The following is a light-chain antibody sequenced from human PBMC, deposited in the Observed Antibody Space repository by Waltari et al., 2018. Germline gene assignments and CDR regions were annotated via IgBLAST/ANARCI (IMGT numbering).Light chain of an antibody. CDR3: LQVNSYPFT. Sequence: IQLTQSPLSLSASVGARVTITCRASQGISSYLAWYQQKAGIAPKLLIYGGSTLPNGVPSRFSGSGFGTDFTLTISSLQPEDFATYYCLQVNSYPFTFGPGTTVDIK. J-gene: IGKJ3*01. V-gene: IGKV1-9*01. CDR2: GGS. CDR1: QGISSY.